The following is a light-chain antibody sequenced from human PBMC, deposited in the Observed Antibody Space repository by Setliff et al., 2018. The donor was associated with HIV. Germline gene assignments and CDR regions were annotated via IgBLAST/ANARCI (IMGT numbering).Light chain of an antibody. CDR1: SNDVGAYNY. CDR3: VAYTRYDTYG. Sequence: QSALAQPASVSGSPGQSVTISCTGTSNDVGAYNYVSRYQQHADKAPKLLIYDLSNRPSGVSDRFSGSRSGNTASLTISGLQTEDEADYYCVAYTRYDTYGFGSGTKVTVL. V-gene: IGLV2-14*03. J-gene: IGLJ1*01. CDR2: DLS.